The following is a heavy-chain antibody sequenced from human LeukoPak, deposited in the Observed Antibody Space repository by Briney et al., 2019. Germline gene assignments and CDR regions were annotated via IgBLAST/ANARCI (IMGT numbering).Heavy chain of an antibody. J-gene: IGHJ3*02. CDR2: ISGSNGNT. CDR3: ARYHLRVGDAFDI. D-gene: IGHD2-8*02. V-gene: IGHV1-18*01. Sequence: ASVKVSCKTSGYTFTSYGISWVRQAPGQGLEWMGLISGSNGNTNYAQDVQGRVTMTTDTSTSTAYMELRSLTSDDTAVYYCARYHLRVGDAFDIWGQGTVVTVSS. CDR1: GYTFTSYG.